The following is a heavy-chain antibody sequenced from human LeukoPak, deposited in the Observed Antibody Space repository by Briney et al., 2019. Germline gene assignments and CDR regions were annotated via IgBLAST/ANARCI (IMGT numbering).Heavy chain of an antibody. D-gene: IGHD5-18*01. CDR2: IYTSGST. J-gene: IGHJ4*02. V-gene: IGHV4-61*02. CDR3: ARSSGYSYGRRWFDY. CDR1: GGSTSSDNYY. Sequence: SQTLSLTCTVAGGSTSSDNYYLSWIRQPARKGLEWIGRIYTSGSTNYNPSLKSRVTISVDTSNHQFSLKLSFVTAADTVVYYCARSSGYSYGRRWFDYWGQGTLVTVSS.